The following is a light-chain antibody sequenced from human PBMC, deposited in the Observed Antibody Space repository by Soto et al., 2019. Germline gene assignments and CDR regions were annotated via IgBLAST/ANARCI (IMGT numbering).Light chain of an antibody. CDR3: QQHNYWPS. V-gene: IGKV3-15*01. CDR2: GAS. CDR1: QSVGSN. Sequence: EIVMTQSPVTLSVSPGERATLSCRASQSVGSNLAWYQKKPGQAPRLLLYGASTRATGIPGRFSGSGSGTEFTLSITALLSEDVAVYYCQQHNYWPSFGQGTELEVE. J-gene: IGKJ2*01.